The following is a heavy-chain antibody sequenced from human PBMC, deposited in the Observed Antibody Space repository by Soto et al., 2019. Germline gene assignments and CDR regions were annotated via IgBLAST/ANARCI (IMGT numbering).Heavy chain of an antibody. CDR3: ARVRRIHYGKDG. Sequence: GASVKVSCKASGYTFTGHYIHWLRQAPGQGLEWMGWINPISGDTNFAQKFQGRVTMTRDTSISTAYMDLSSLISGDTVVYYCARVRRIHYGKDGWRQGTTVTVSS. CDR2: INPISGDT. J-gene: IGHJ6*02. CDR1: GYTFTGHY. V-gene: IGHV1-2*02.